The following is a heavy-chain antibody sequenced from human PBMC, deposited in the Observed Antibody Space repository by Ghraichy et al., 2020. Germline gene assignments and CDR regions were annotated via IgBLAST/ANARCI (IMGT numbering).Heavy chain of an antibody. D-gene: IGHD3-10*01. CDR1: GFTFSSYA. J-gene: IGHJ6*02. CDR2: ISGSGGST. Sequence: GGSLRLSCAASGFTFSSYAMSWVRQAPGKGLEWVSAISGSGGSTYYADSVKGRFTISRDNSKNTLYLQMNSLRAEDTAVYYCANTLSPHTQGSYYNAWYYYYYCMDVWGQGTTVTVSS. V-gene: IGHV3-23*01. CDR3: ANTLSPHTQGSYYNAWYYYYYCMDV.